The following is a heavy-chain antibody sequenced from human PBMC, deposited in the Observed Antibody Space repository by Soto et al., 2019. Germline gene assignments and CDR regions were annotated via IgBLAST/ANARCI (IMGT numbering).Heavy chain of an antibody. CDR3: ARGVLH. D-gene: IGHD3-10*01. Sequence: QVQVQESGTGLVKPSQTLFLTWTVSGGSIRSGGYYWSWIRQQPGTGLEWIGYVSFSGSTYYNPSLPSRVTIAVATTKIQFSLILNSVTAADTAVYYCARGVLHWRQATLLTLSS. CDR2: VSFSGST. J-gene: IGHJ4*01. CDR1: GGSIRSGGYY. V-gene: IGHV4-31*02.